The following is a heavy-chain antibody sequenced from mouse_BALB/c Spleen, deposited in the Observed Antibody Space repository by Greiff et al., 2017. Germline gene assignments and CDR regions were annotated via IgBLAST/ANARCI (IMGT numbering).Heavy chain of an antibody. Sequence: EVMLVESGGGLVKLGGSLKLSCAASGFTFSSYYMSWVRQTPEKRLELVAAINSNGGSTYYPDTVKGRFTISRDNAKNTLYLQMSSLKSEDTALYYGARVWLRRDFDVWGAGTTVTVSS. D-gene: IGHD2-2*01. CDR3: ARVWLRRDFDV. CDR1: GFTFSSYY. V-gene: IGHV5-6-2*01. J-gene: IGHJ1*01. CDR2: INSNGGST.